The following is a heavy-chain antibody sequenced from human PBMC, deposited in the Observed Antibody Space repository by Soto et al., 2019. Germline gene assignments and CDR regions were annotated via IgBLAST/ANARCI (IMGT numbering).Heavy chain of an antibody. D-gene: IGHD5-12*01. J-gene: IGHJ4*02. Sequence: EVQLVESGGTLVQPGGSLRLSCAASGFTFSDHYMDGVRQPPGKGLEWVGRIRKRANSYTTEYAASVKGRFTISRDDSKTSLYLQMNSLKLEDTAVYYCARVVIVATSYYFDYWGQGTLVTVSS. CDR2: IRKRANSYTT. CDR1: GFTFSDHY. V-gene: IGHV3-72*01. CDR3: ARVVIVATSYYFDY.